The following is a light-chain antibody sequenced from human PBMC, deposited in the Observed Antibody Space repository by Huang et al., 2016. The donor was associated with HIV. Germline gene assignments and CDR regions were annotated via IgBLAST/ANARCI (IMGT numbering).Light chain of an antibody. V-gene: IGKV3-15*01. CDR1: PSVSSN. Sequence: ERVMTQSPATLSVAPGERVTLSCRASPSVSSNVAWYKQKPGQAPRLLIHGASTRATGIPARFSGSGSGTEFTLAISSLQSEDSGVYFCQQYDNWPLTFGQGTRLEIK. CDR2: GAS. J-gene: IGKJ5*01. CDR3: QQYDNWPLT.